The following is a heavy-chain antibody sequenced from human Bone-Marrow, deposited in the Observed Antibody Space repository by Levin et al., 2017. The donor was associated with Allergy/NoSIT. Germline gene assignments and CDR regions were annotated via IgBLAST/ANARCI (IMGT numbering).Heavy chain of an antibody. Sequence: KSSETLSLTCSVFGGSISANFQYWAWIRQPAGKGLEWIGRMSTSGLADFNPSLRSRATISLDTSQNQFSLKLTSVTAADTAVYYCVREGCGSSSCTAIWFDSWGQGTLVNVSS. V-gene: IGHV4-61*02. CDR1: GGSISANFQY. CDR3: VREGCGSSSCTAIWFDS. D-gene: IGHD2-8*02. J-gene: IGHJ5*01. CDR2: MSTSGLA.